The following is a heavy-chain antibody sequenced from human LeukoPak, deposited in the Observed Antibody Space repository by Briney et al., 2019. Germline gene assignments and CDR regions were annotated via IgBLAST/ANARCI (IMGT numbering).Heavy chain of an antibody. D-gene: IGHD3-22*01. CDR3: ARQGDYYDSRAYADF. CDR2: IYYVGTT. J-gene: IGHJ4*02. Sequence: SETLSLTCSVSGASISSSSYYWGWIRQPPGRGLEWIGTIYYVGTTYYSPSLKSRITIFVDTSKNQFSLSLNSVTAADTAVYFCARQGDYYDSRAYADFWGQGILVTVSS. V-gene: IGHV4-39*01. CDR1: GASISSSSYY.